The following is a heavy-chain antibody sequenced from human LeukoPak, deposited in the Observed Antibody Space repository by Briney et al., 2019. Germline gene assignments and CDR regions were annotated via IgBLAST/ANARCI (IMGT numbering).Heavy chain of an antibody. J-gene: IGHJ5*02. V-gene: IGHV1-2*02. CDR3: ARDLKGGRFPKNWLDP. CDR1: GYTLTDYY. Sequence: ASVKVSCKASGYTLTDYYIHWVRQAPGQGLERMGWINPNSGDRTYAQRFQGRVILTRDTSISTAYMELIRLTSDDTALYYCARDLKGGRFPKNWLDPWGQGTLVTVSS. D-gene: IGHD3-3*01. CDR2: INPNSGDR.